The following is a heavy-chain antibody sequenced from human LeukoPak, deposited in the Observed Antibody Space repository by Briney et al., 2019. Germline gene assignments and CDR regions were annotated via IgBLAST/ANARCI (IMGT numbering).Heavy chain of an antibody. Sequence: PSETLSLTCTVSGGPISTYYWSWIRQPPGKGLEWIGYIYYGGSTNYNPSLKSRVTISVDTSKNQFSLKLSSVTAADTAMYYCARDGRIAVAGFYYYYGMDVWGQGTTVTVSS. J-gene: IGHJ6*02. D-gene: IGHD6-19*01. V-gene: IGHV4-59*01. CDR3: ARDGRIAVAGFYYYYGMDV. CDR2: IYYGGST. CDR1: GGPISTYY.